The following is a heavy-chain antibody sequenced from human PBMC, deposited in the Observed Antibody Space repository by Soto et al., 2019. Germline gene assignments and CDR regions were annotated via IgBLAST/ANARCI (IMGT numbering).Heavy chain of an antibody. CDR2: ISAYNGNT. CDR3: ARDHYYDSSGYPWFDP. J-gene: IGHJ5*02. CDR1: GYTFTSYG. D-gene: IGHD3-22*01. V-gene: IGHV1-18*01. Sequence: GASVKVSCKASGYTFTSYGISWVRQAPGQGLEWMGWISAYNGNTNYAQKLQGRVTMTTDTSTSTAYMELRSLRSDDTAVYYCARDHYYDSSGYPWFDPWGQGTLVTVSS.